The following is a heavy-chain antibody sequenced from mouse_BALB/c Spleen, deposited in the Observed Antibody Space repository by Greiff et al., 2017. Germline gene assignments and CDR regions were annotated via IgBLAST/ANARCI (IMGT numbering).Heavy chain of an antibody. D-gene: IGHD1-1*01. Sequence: VQLKESGPSLVKPSQTLSLTCSVTGDSITSGYWNWIRKFPGNKLEYMGYISYSGSTYYNPSLKSRISITRDTSKNQYYLQLNSVTTEDTATYYCARWHGSSYYYFDYWGQGTTLTVSS. CDR2: ISYSGST. CDR1: GDSITSGY. CDR3: ARWHGSSYYYFDY. J-gene: IGHJ2*01. V-gene: IGHV3-8*02.